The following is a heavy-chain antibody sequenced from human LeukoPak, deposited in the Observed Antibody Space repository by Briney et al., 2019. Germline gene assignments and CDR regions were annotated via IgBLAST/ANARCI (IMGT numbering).Heavy chain of an antibody. CDR1: GYTFTGYY. Sequence: GASVKVSCKASGYTFTGYYMHWVRQAPGQGLEWMGWINPNSGGTNYAQKFQGRVTMTRDTSISTAYMELSRLRSDDTAVYYCARDPLGYCSSTSCLTQDYWGQGTLVTVSS. J-gene: IGHJ4*02. CDR2: INPNSGGT. D-gene: IGHD2-2*03. V-gene: IGHV1-2*02. CDR3: ARDPLGYCSSTSCLTQDY.